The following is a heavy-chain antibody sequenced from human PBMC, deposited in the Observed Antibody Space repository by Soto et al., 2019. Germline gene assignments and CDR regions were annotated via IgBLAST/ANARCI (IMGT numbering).Heavy chain of an antibody. CDR2: INSDGSST. CDR3: VRERAPFDGFDI. V-gene: IGHV3-74*01. J-gene: IGHJ3*02. CDR1: GFTFSSYW. Sequence: TGGSLRLSCAASGFTFSSYWMHWVRQAPGKGLVWVSRINSDGSSTSYADSVKGRFTLSRDNSKNTLSLQMNNLRAEETAIYYCVRERAPFDGFDIWGQGTMVTVSS.